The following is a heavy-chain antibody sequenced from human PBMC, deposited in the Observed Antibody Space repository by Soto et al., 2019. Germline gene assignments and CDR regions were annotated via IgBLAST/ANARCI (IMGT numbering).Heavy chain of an antibody. CDR2: ITGSGGST. V-gene: IGHV3-23*01. CDR1: GFTFSSYA. J-gene: IGHJ4*02. CDR3: AKETYDWNCVRYFDY. D-gene: IGHD1-7*01. Sequence: GGSLRLSCAASGFTFSSYAMSWVRQAPGKGLEWVSGITGSGGSTYYADSVKGRFTISRDDSTSTLYLQMSSLRAEDTALYYCAKETYDWNCVRYFDYWGQGTLVTVSS.